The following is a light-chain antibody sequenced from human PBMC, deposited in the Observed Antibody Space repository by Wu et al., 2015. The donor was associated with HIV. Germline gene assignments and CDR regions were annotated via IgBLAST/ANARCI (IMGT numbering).Light chain of an antibody. CDR3: QKXNVAPWT. J-gene: IGKJ1*01. CDR2: SAS. Sequence: DIQMTQSPSSLSASIGDRVTITCRTSQGISNYLAWYQQKPGKVPRVLIYSASTLQSGVPSRFSGSGYGTDFTLTISSLQPEDVATYYCQKXNVAPWTFGEGQGGDQT. V-gene: IGKV1-27*01. CDR1: QGISNY.